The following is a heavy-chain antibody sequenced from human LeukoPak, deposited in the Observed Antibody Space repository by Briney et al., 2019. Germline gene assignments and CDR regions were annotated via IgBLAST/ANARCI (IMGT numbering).Heavy chain of an antibody. V-gene: IGHV1-46*01. J-gene: IGHJ4*02. CDR1: VYIFTSYY. Sequence: VSVKVSCKASVYIFTSYYIHWVRQAPGQGLEWVGVINPSGDTTTYAQKFQGRVTMTRDMSTSTVYMELSRLRSEDTGVYHCAVSFYDLFVYFDYWGQGTLVTVSS. D-gene: IGHD5/OR15-5a*01. CDR3: AVSFYDLFVYFDY. CDR2: INPSGDTT.